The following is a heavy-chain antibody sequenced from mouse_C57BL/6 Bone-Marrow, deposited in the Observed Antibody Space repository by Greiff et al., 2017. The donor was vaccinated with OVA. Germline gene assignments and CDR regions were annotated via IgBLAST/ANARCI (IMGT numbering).Heavy chain of an antibody. Sequence: VQLQQSVAELVRPGASVKLSCTASGFNIKNTYMHWVKQRPEQGLEWIGRIDPANGNTKYAPKFQGKATITADTSSNTAYRHLTSLTSEDTASYYCARYSNYVWYFDVWGTGTTVTVSS. CDR1: GFNIKNTY. D-gene: IGHD2-5*01. J-gene: IGHJ1*03. V-gene: IGHV14-3*01. CDR3: ARYSNYVWYFDV. CDR2: IDPANGNT.